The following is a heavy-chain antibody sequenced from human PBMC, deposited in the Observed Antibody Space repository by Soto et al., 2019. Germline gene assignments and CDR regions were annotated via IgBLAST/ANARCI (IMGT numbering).Heavy chain of an antibody. D-gene: IGHD3-22*01. CDR1: GFSFSDSA. CDR2: IRSKVNNYAT. CDR3: TRLVDTMTMVEAFDY. J-gene: IGHJ4*02. V-gene: IGHV3-73*02. Sequence: EVQLVESGGGLVQPGGSLKLSCAASGFSFSDSALHWVRRASGKGLEWVVRIRSKVNNYATVYAASVKGRFTISRDDSKNTAYLQTNSLKTDDTAVYYCTRLVDTMTMVEAFDYWGQGTLVTVSS.